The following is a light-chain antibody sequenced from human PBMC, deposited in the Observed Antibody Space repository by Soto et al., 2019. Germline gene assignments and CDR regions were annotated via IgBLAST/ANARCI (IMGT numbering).Light chain of an antibody. J-gene: IGKJ5*01. Sequence: DIQMNQSPSSLSESLGDRATSXXRASQSISSYLNGDQQKPGKAPKIXIDAASSLQSLGPSRFSGSGAGTYFTLTSSSLQPEDFATYSCQHSSRTTITFGPGTRLEIK. V-gene: IGKV1-39*01. CDR1: QSISSY. CDR3: QHSSRTTIT. CDR2: AAS.